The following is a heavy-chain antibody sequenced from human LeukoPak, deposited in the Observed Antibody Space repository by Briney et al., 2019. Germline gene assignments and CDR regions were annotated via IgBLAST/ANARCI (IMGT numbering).Heavy chain of an antibody. V-gene: IGHV4-39*07. D-gene: IGHD3-10*01. CDR1: GGSISSSSYY. J-gene: IGHJ4*02. CDR3: ARGGGGLLWFGELLSRPVYYFDY. CDR2: IYYSGST. Sequence: SETLSLTCTVSGGSISSSSYYWGWIRQPPGKGLEWIGSIYYSGSTYYNPSLKSRVTISVDTSKNQFSLKLSSVTAADTAVYYCARGGGGLLWFGELLSRPVYYFDYWGQGTLVTVSS.